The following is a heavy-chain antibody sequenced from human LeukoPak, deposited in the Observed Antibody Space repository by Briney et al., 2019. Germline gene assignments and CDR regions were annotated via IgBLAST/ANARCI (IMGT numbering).Heavy chain of an antibody. D-gene: IGHD3-10*01. CDR2: ISSSSSYT. CDR1: GFTFGNYA. CDR3: SRDFYGSGSSIIDY. J-gene: IGHJ4*02. V-gene: IGHV3-11*05. Sequence: GGSLRLSCAASGFTFGNYAMHWIRQAPGKGLEWVSYISSSSSYTNYADSVKGRFTISRDNAKNSLYLQMNSLRAEDTAVYYCSRDFYGSGSSIIDYWGQGTLVTVSS.